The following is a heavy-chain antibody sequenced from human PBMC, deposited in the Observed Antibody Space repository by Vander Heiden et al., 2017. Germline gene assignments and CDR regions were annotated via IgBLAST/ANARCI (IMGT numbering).Heavy chain of an antibody. CDR3: ARGYDSGSYDYHY. V-gene: IGHV1-69*01. Sequence: QVHLVQSGAGVKNPGPSLKVSCKPFGYPLSRFAISWVRLAAGQGLEWMGGITPMFGTANYAQKFQGRVTITADESTSTAYMELRSLRSEDTAMYYCARGYDSGSYDYHYWGQGTLVTVSS. CDR2: ITPMFGTA. J-gene: IGHJ4*02. CDR1: GYPLSRFA. D-gene: IGHD3-10*01.